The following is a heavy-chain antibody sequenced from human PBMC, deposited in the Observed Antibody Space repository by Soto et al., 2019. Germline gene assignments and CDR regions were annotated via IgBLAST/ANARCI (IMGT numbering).Heavy chain of an antibody. J-gene: IGHJ1*01. Sequence: QVQLVQSGTEVKRPGSSVKVSCKTSGGTFSSYSINWVRQAPGQGLEWMGGIIPSFGTPTYAQKFQGRVTITEDESTSPVYMELSSLRSEDTDIYYCATLAYCSGGSCYEYFQHWGQGTLITVSS. V-gene: IGHV1-69*12. CDR1: GGTFSSYS. CDR2: IIPSFGTP. D-gene: IGHD2-15*01. CDR3: ATLAYCSGGSCYEYFQH.